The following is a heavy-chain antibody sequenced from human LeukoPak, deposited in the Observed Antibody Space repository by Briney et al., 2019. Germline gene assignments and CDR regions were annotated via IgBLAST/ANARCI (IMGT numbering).Heavy chain of an antibody. J-gene: IGHJ4*02. CDR3: AREEVGSGWSRYYFDY. CDR2: IIPILGIA. Sequence: SVKVSCKASGGTFSSYAISWVRQAPGQGLEWMGRIIPILGIANYAQKLQGRVTITADKSTSTAYMELSSLRSEDTAVYYCAREEVGSGWSRYYFDYWGQGTLVTVSS. CDR1: GGTFSSYA. V-gene: IGHV1-69*04. D-gene: IGHD6-19*01.